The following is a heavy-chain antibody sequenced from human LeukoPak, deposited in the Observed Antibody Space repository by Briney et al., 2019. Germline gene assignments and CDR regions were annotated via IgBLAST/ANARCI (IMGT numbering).Heavy chain of an antibody. CDR2: FDPEDGET. D-gene: IGHD3-10*01. V-gene: IGHV1-24*01. J-gene: IGHJ6*04. Sequence: APVKVSCKVSGYTLTELSMHWVRQAPGKGLEWMGGFDPEDGETIYAQKFQGRVTMTEDTSTDTAYMELSSLRSEDTAVYYCASCLNYGSGRIYYLDVWGKGTTVTVSS. CDR3: ASCLNYGSGRIYYLDV. CDR1: GYTLTELS.